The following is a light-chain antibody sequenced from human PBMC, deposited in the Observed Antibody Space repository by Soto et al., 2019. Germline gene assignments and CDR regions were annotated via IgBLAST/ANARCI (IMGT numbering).Light chain of an antibody. CDR3: QQYHSDPIT. Sequence: DIVMTQSPDSLAVSLGERATIKCKSSHIVFSSSYNTNFLAWFQQKPGQPPKWLIYWASTRESGVPDRFSGSGSGTDFTLTISSLQAEDVAVYYCQQYHSDPITFGQGTRLEIK. J-gene: IGKJ5*01. V-gene: IGKV4-1*01. CDR1: HIVFSSSYNTNF. CDR2: WAS.